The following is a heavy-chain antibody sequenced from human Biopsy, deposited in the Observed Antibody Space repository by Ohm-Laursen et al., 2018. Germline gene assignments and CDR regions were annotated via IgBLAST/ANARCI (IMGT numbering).Heavy chain of an antibody. Sequence: SLRLSCSASGFTFASHAMRWVRQAPGMGLEWVPVIYSGDRPYYRESVRGRFTISRDNSKNTLYLQMNSLTADDTAVYYCVKQWGGYNFDSWGQGTLVTVSS. J-gene: IGHJ5*01. CDR1: GFTFASHA. V-gene: IGHV3-66*04. D-gene: IGHD1-14*01. CDR3: VKQWGGYNFDS. CDR2: IYSGDRP.